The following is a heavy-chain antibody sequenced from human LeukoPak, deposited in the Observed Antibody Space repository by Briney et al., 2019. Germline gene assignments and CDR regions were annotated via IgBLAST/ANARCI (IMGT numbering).Heavy chain of an antibody. V-gene: IGHV1-69*01. CDR1: GGTFSSYA. J-gene: IGHJ5*02. CDR2: IIPIFGTA. CDR3: ARATGITMVRGVPRNWFDP. Sequence: SVKVSCKASGGTFSSYAISWVRQAPGQGLEWMGGIIPIFGTANYAQKFQGRVTITADESTSTAYMELSSLRSEDTAVYYCARATGITMVRGVPRNWFDPWGQGTLVTVSS. D-gene: IGHD3-10*01.